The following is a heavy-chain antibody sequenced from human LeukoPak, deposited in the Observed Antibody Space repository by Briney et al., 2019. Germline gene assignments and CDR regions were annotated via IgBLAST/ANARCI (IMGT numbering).Heavy chain of an antibody. D-gene: IGHD6-19*01. CDR3: ARSRIAVTKGGFFPNYYFDY. CDR1: GYTFTGYY. CDR2: INPNSGGT. Sequence: ASVKVSCKASGYTFTGYYRHWVRQAPGQGLEWMGRINPNSGGTNYAQKFQGRVTMTRDTSISTAYMELSRLRSDDTAVYYCARSRIAVTKGGFFPNYYFDYWGQGTLVTVSS. V-gene: IGHV1-2*06. J-gene: IGHJ4*02.